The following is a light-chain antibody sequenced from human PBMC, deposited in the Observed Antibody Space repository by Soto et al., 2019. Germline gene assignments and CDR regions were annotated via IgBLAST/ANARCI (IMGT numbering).Light chain of an antibody. CDR1: QSVLYSSNNKNY. CDR3: QQYYTSPWT. Sequence: DIVMTQSPDSLAVSLGERATINCKSSQSVLYSSNNKNYLCWYQQKPGQPPKLLIYWASTRESGVPHRFSGSGSGTDFTLTISSLQAEDVAVYYCQQYYTSPWTFGQGTKVEIK. CDR2: WAS. V-gene: IGKV4-1*01. J-gene: IGKJ1*01.